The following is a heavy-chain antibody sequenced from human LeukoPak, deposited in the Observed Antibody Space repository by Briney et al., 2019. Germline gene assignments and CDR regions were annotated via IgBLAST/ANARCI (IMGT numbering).Heavy chain of an antibody. Sequence: PGGSLRLSCVASGFTFSNYCMHWVRQAPGKGLEWVAFIQYEGKNKDYAEAVKGRFTISSDNSKNTLFLQMNNLTAEDTALYYCAKGYWVLRKGFDSWGQGTLVTVSS. CDR1: GFTFSNYC. CDR2: IQYEGKNK. CDR3: AKGYWVLRKGFDS. D-gene: IGHD2-15*01. J-gene: IGHJ4*02. V-gene: IGHV3-30*02.